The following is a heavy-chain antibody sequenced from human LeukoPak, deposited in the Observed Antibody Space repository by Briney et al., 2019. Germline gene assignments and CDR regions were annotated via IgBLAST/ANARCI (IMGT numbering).Heavy chain of an antibody. Sequence: GGSLRLSCAASGFTFNDYEMNWVRQAPGKGLEWISYISSRGGTIHYADSVKGRFTISRGNTKNSLYLQMNSLRAEDTAVYYWVRDRTTNTYDSWGQGTLVTVSS. D-gene: IGHD1-14*01. J-gene: IGHJ4*02. CDR1: GFTFNDYE. V-gene: IGHV3-48*03. CDR2: ISSRGGTI. CDR3: VRDRTTNTYDS.